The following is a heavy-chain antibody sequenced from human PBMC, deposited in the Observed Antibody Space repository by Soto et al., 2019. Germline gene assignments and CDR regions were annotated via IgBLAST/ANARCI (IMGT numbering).Heavy chain of an antibody. J-gene: IGHJ4*02. D-gene: IGHD3-10*01. CDR1: GYTFTSYG. CDR3: TRDRNFGDFDY. CDR2: ISAYNGNT. V-gene: IGHV1-18*01. Sequence: QVQLVQSGAEVKKPGASVKVSCKASGYTFTSYGISWVRQAPGQGLEWMGWISAYNGNTNYAQKLQGRGTMTADTSTSTAYMELWSLRSDGTAVYYCTRDRNFGDFDYWGQGTLVTVSS.